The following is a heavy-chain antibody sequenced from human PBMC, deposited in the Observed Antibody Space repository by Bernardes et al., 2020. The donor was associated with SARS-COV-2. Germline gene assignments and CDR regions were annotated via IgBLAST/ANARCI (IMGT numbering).Heavy chain of an antibody. CDR1: GYTFTSYD. CDR2: MNPNSGNT. D-gene: IGHD3-10*01. V-gene: IGHV1-8*01. Sequence: ASVKVSCKASGYTFTSYDIRWVRQATGQGLEWMGWMNPNSGNTGYAQKFQGRVTMTRNISTSTVYMELSSLRSEDTAVYYCARGELAYYYDSGSHLDYWGQGTLVTVSS. J-gene: IGHJ4*02. CDR3: ARGELAYYYDSGSHLDY.